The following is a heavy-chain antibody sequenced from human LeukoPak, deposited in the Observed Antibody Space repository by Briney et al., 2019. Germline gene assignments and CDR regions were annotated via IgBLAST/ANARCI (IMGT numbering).Heavy chain of an antibody. D-gene: IGHD6-13*01. V-gene: IGHV4-39*01. J-gene: IGHJ4*02. CDR2: IYYSGNA. CDR1: GGSISSGIYY. CDR3: ARHVRQQLPPKAFDY. Sequence: SETLSLTCTVSGGSISSGIYYWGWIRQPPGKGLEWIGSIYYSGNAYYNPSLKSRVTISVDTSKNQLALKLNSVTAADTSVYYCARHVRQQLPPKAFDYWGQGTLVTVSS.